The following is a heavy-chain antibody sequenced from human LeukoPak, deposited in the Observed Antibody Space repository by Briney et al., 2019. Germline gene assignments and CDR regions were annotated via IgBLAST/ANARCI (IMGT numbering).Heavy chain of an antibody. J-gene: IGHJ3*02. V-gene: IGHV3-21*01. CDR2: ISSSSAYI. CDR1: GFTFSSYS. CDR3: AKDRSMTGNNDAFDI. D-gene: IGHD1-20*01. Sequence: GGSLRLSCAASGFTFSSYSMNWVRQAPGKGLEWVSSISSSSAYIYYADSMKGRFTISRDNAKSSLFLQMNSLRDEDTAVYYCAKDRSMTGNNDAFDIWGQGTMVTVSS.